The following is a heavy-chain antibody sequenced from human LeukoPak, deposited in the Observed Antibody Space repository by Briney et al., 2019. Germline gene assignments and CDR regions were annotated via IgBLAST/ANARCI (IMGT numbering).Heavy chain of an antibody. Sequence: SVKVSCKASGYTFTGYYMHWVRQAPGQGLEWMGGVIPIFGTANYAQKFQGRVTITADESTSTAYMELSSLRSEDTAVYYCARGGQLVWNYFDYWGQGTLVTVSS. D-gene: IGHD6-13*01. J-gene: IGHJ4*02. CDR2: VIPIFGTA. V-gene: IGHV1-69*13. CDR1: GYTFTGYY. CDR3: ARGGQLVWNYFDY.